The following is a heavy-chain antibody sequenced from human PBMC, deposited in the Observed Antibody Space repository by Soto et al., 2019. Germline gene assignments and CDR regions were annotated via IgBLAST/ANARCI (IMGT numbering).Heavy chain of an antibody. V-gene: IGHV1-3*01. CDR1: GYTFTSYA. J-gene: IGHJ4*02. D-gene: IGHD3-22*01. CDR2: INAGNGNT. CDR3: AKDYYDSSGYYPPALLFDY. Sequence: QVQLVQSGAEVKKPGASVKVSCKVFGYTFTSYAMHWVRQAPGQRLEWMGWINAGNGNTKYSQKFQGRVTITRDTSASTAYMELSSLRSEDTAVYYCAKDYYDSSGYYPPALLFDYWGQGTLVTVSS.